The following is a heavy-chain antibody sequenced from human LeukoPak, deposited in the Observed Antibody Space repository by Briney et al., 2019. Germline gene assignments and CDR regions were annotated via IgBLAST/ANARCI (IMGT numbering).Heavy chain of an antibody. CDR1: GFTFSNYW. J-gene: IGHJ3*02. CDR3: AREEVVVAANAFDI. Sequence: GSLRLSCAASGFTFSNYWMSWVRQSPGKGLEWIGEINHSGSTNYNPSLKSRVTISVDTSKNQFSLKLSSVTAADTAVYYCAREEVVVAANAFDIWGQGTMVTVSS. CDR2: INHSGST. D-gene: IGHD2-15*01. V-gene: IGHV4-34*01.